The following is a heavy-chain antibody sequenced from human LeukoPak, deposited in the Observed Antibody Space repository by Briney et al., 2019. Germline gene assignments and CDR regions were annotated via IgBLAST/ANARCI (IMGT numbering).Heavy chain of an antibody. Sequence: SETLSLTCAVYGGSFSGYYWSWIRQPPGKGLEWIGEINHSGSTNYNPSLKSRVTIPVDTSKNQFSLKLSSVTAADTAVYYCARGRVIGCSGGSCPDFDYWGQGTLVTVSS. CDR3: ARGRVIGCSGGSCPDFDY. CDR2: INHSGST. V-gene: IGHV4-34*01. D-gene: IGHD2-15*01. CDR1: GGSFSGYY. J-gene: IGHJ4*02.